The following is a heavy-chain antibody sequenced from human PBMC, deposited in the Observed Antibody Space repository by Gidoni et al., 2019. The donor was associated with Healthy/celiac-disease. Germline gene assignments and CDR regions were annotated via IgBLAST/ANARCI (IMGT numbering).Heavy chain of an antibody. J-gene: IGHJ4*02. Sequence: QVQLQPWGVGLLTPAANPSLTCAAYCGSFSGYYWSWIRPPPGKGLDWIGEINHSGSTNYNPSLKSRVTISVDTSKNQFSLKLGSVTAADTAVYYCADSGWDFDYWGRGTLVTVSS. V-gene: IGHV4-34*01. CDR2: INHSGST. CDR3: ADSGWDFDY. CDR1: CGSFSGYY. D-gene: IGHD6-19*01.